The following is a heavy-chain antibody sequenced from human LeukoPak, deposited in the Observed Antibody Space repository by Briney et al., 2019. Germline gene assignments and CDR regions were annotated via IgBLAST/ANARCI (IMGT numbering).Heavy chain of an antibody. J-gene: IGHJ4*02. CDR1: GFTFSSFA. Sequence: GGSLRLSGAASGFTFSSFAMHWVRQAPGKGLEWVAVISYDGSNKYYADSVKGRFTISRDNSKNTLYLQMNSLRAEDTAVFYCARDRASGSPAGFDYWGQGTLVTVSS. CDR2: ISYDGSNK. V-gene: IGHV3-30*04. CDR3: ARDRASGSPAGFDY. D-gene: IGHD3-10*01.